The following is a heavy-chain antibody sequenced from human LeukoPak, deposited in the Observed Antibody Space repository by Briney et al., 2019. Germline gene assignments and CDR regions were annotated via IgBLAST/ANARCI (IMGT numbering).Heavy chain of an antibody. V-gene: IGHV1-2*02. D-gene: IGHD5-24*01. CDR2: INPKSGGT. Sequence: ASVKVSCKASGYIFSDYYINWVRQVPGQGLEWMGWINPKSGGTKYSQNFQGRVTMTRDTSISTVYMEFSRLTSADTAVYYCARRHLRMRSYDYWGQGPLVIVSS. J-gene: IGHJ4*02. CDR3: ARRHLRMRSYDY. CDR1: GYIFSDYY.